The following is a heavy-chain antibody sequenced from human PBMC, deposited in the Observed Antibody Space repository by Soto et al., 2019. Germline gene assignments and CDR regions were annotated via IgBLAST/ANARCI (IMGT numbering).Heavy chain of an antibody. J-gene: IGHJ4*02. Sequence: PGGSLRLSCAASGFTVSSYYMSWVRQAPGKGLEWVSVIYSGGNTYYADSVKGRFTISRDNSKNTVYLQMNSLRAEDTAVYYCAREAYCISTSCYSPYWGQGTLVTVSS. CDR1: GFTVSSYY. V-gene: IGHV3-53*01. D-gene: IGHD2-2*01. CDR3: AREAYCISTSCYSPY. CDR2: IYSGGNT.